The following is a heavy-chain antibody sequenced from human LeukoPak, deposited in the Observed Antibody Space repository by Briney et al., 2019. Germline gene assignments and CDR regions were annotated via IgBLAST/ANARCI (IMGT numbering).Heavy chain of an antibody. Sequence: SETLSLTCTVSGYSISSGYYWGWIRQPPGKGLEWIGSIYHSGSTYYNPSLKSRVTISVDTSKNQFSLKLSSVTAADTAVYYCARSVRYYGDYGGAFDYWGQGTLVTVSS. CDR2: IYHSGST. J-gene: IGHJ4*02. CDR1: GYSISSGYY. CDR3: ARSVRYYGDYGGAFDY. V-gene: IGHV4-38-2*02. D-gene: IGHD4-17*01.